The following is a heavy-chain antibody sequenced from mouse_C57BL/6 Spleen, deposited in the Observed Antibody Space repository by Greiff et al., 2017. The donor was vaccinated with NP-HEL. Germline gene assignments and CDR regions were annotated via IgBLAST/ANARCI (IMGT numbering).Heavy chain of an antibody. V-gene: IGHV1-15*01. D-gene: IGHD1-1*01. CDR1: GYTFTDYE. Sequence: VQLQQSGAELVRPGASVTLSCKASGYTFTDYEMHWVKQTPVHGLEWIGAIDPETGGTAYNQKFKGKAILTADKSSSTAYMELRSLTSEDSAVYYCTRSSPYYYGSSYWCFDVWGTGTTVTVSS. CDR3: TRSSPYYYGSSYWCFDV. J-gene: IGHJ1*03. CDR2: IDPETGGT.